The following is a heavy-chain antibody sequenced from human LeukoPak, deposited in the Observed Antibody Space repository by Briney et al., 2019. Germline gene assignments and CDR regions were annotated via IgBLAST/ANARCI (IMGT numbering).Heavy chain of an antibody. CDR2: ISWNGGTI. D-gene: IGHD2-21*02. V-gene: IGHV3-9*01. Sequence: PGGSLRLSCAASGFTFDDYAMHWVRQAPGKGLEWVSGISWNGGTIDYADSVKGRFTISRDNAKSSLYLQMNSLRTEGTALYFCARDATAWLYYYGMDVWGQGTSVTVSS. CDR3: ARDATAWLYYYGMDV. J-gene: IGHJ6*02. CDR1: GFTFDDYA.